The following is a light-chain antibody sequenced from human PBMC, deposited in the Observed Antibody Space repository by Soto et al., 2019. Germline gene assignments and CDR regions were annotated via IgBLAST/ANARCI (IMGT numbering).Light chain of an antibody. J-gene: IGLJ2*01. V-gene: IGLV1-44*01. CDR1: SSNIGSNT. CDR2: SNN. CDR3: AAWDVSLNGPHVV. Sequence: QSVLTQPPSASGTPVQRVTISCSGSSSNIGSNTVNWYQQLPGTAPKLLIYSNNQRPLGVPDRFSGSKSGTSDSLAISGLQSEDEADYYCAAWDVSLNGPHVVFGGGTKVTVL.